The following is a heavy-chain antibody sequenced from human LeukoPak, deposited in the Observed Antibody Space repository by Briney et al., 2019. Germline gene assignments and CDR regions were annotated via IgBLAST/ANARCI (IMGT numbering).Heavy chain of an antibody. CDR1: GYTFTSYG. D-gene: IGHD3-22*01. CDR3: ATLGDSSGYYLRDY. Sequence: ASVKVSCKASGYTFTSYGISWVRQAPGQGLEWMGWINPNSGGTNYAQESEGRVTMTRDTSISTAYMELSRLRSDDTAVYYCATLGDSSGYYLRDYWGQGTLVTVSS. J-gene: IGHJ4*02. V-gene: IGHV1-2*02. CDR2: INPNSGGT.